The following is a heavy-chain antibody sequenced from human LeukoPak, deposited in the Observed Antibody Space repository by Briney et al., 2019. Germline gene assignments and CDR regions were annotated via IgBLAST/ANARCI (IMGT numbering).Heavy chain of an antibody. CDR3: ARDRTGDFTASWTNWFDP. CDR1: GFTFGSYS. Sequence: GGSLRLSCAASGFTFGSYSMNWVRQAPGKGLEWVSSISSSSSYIYYADSVKGRFTISRDNAKNSLYLQMNSLRAEDSAVYHCARDRTGDFTASWTNWFDPWGRGILVTVSS. CDR2: ISSSSSYI. V-gene: IGHV3-21*01. D-gene: IGHD2-2*01. J-gene: IGHJ5*02.